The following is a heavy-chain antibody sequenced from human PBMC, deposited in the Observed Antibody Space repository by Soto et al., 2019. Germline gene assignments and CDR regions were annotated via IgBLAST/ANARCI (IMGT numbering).Heavy chain of an antibody. CDR1: GYIFNSFG. CDR2: ISAYTGNT. J-gene: IGHJ4*02. CDR3: ARRWTTGEIDY. D-gene: IGHD4-17*01. V-gene: IGHV1-18*01. Sequence: QVQLVQSGGEVKKPGASVKVSCKASGYIFNSFGISWVRQAPGQGLEWMGWISAYTGNTKYAQNFQGRVTMTTDPSTSKAYMELRSLRSDDTAVYYCARRWTTGEIDYWGQGTLVTVSS.